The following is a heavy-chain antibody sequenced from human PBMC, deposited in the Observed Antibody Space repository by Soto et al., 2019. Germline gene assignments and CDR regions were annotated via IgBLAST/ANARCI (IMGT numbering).Heavy chain of an antibody. Sequence: QVQLVQSGAEVKKPGASVKVSCKASGYTFTGYYMHWVRQAPGQGLEWMGWINPNSGGTNYAQKFQGWVTMTRDTSVNTDYMELSRLRSDDTAVYYCASLVLSSGGASSDVFDIWGQGTMVTVSS. CDR2: INPNSGGT. D-gene: IGHD6-19*01. CDR1: GYTFTGYY. CDR3: ASLVLSSGGASSDVFDI. V-gene: IGHV1-2*04. J-gene: IGHJ3*02.